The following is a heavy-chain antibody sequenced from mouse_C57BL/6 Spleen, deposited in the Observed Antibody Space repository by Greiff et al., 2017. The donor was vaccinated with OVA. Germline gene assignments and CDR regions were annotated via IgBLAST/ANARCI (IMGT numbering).Heavy chain of an antibody. D-gene: IGHD2-12*01. V-gene: IGHV5-12*01. CDR3: ARAYYSQLGVFYYAMDY. CDR1: GFTFSDYY. J-gene: IGHJ4*01. CDR2: ISNGGGST. Sequence: EVQRVESGGGLVQPGGSLKLSCAASGFTFSDYYMYWVRQTPEKRLEWVAYISNGGGSTYYPDTVKGRFTISRDNAKNTLYLQMSRLKSEDTAMYYCARAYYSQLGVFYYAMDYWGQGTSVTVSS.